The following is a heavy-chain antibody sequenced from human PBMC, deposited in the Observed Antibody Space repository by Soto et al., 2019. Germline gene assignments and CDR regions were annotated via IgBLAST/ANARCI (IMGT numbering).Heavy chain of an antibody. J-gene: IGHJ3*02. CDR1: GYSFTSYW. CDR2: IYPGDSDT. Sequence: PGESLKISCKGSGYSFTSYWIGWVRQMPGKGLEWMGIIYPGDSDTRYSPSFQGQVTISADKSISTAYLQWSSLKASDTAMYYCASGYYYDSSGYYYVRAFDICGQGTMVTVSS. D-gene: IGHD3-22*01. V-gene: IGHV5-51*01. CDR3: ASGYYYDSSGYYYVRAFDI.